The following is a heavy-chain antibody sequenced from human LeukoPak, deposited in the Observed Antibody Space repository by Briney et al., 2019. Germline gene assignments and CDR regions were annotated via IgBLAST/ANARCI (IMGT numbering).Heavy chain of an antibody. CDR3: ARDRGALWYDTSGFAFDI. CDR2: INHSGST. V-gene: IGHV4-34*01. D-gene: IGHD3-22*01. J-gene: IGHJ3*02. Sequence: PSETLSLTCAVYGGSFSGYYWSWIRQPPGKGLEWIGEINHSGSTNYNPSLKSRVTISVDTSKNQFSLKLSSVTAADTAVYYCARDRGALWYDTSGFAFDIWGQGTMVTVSS. CDR1: GGSFSGYY.